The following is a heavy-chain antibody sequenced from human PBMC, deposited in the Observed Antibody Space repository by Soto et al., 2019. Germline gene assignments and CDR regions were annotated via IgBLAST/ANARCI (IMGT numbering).Heavy chain of an antibody. CDR2: ISYDGSNK. D-gene: IGHD2-2*01. CDR3: AKVPLHQVLSADYFQD. V-gene: IGHV3-30-3*01. CDR1: GFTFSNYA. J-gene: IGHJ1*01. Sequence: QVQQMESGGGVVQPGRSLRLSCAASGFTFSNYATHWVRQAPGKGLEWVAVISYDGSNKYYADSVKGRFTISRDNSKNTLYLQMNSLRAEDTALYYCAKVPLHQVLSADYFQDWGQRTLVTVSS.